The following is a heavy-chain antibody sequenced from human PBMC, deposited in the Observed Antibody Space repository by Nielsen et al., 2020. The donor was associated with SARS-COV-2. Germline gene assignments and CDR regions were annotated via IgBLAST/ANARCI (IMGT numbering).Heavy chain of an antibody. CDR2: IDHSGSP. CDR1: DDSITNGDYY. J-gene: IGHJ6*02. V-gene: IGHV4-30-4*08. Sequence: SETLSLTCTVSDDSITNGDYYWSWIRQSPGKGLEWIGEIDHSGSPNYNPSLKSRVIISQDTSKHQFYLKVPSVTAADTAVYFCARVLYGPRGHMDVWGLGTTVTVSS. D-gene: IGHD3-10*01. CDR3: ARVLYGPRGHMDV.